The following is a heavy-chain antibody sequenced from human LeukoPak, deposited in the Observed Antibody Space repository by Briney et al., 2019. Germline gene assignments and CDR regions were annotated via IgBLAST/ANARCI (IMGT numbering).Heavy chain of an antibody. J-gene: IGHJ6*03. CDR2: IYSRGST. D-gene: IGHD4-11*01. V-gene: IGHV4-38-2*01. CDR3: ARGVGVYSNYPTYYYYYYMDV. CDR1: GYSISSDHY. Sequence: SETLSLTCAVSGYSISSDHYWGWIRQSPGKGLEWIGSIYSRGSTYHNPSLKSRVTISVDTSKNQFSLKLSSVTAADTAVYYCARGVGVYSNYPTYYYYYYMDVWGKGTTVTVSS.